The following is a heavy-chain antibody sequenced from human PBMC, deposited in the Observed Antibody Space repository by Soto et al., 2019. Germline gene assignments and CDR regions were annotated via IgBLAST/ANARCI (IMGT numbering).Heavy chain of an antibody. Sequence: QVQLVESGGGVVQPGRSLRLSCAASGLTFGSYGMHWVRQAPGKGLEWVAVISYDGSNKYYGDSVKGRFTISRDNSKNTLYLQMNSLRAEDTAIYYCAKVANIAVPATPPDYWGQGTLVTVSS. V-gene: IGHV3-30*18. CDR2: ISYDGSNK. J-gene: IGHJ4*02. D-gene: IGHD6-19*01. CDR1: GLTFGSYG. CDR3: AKVANIAVPATPPDY.